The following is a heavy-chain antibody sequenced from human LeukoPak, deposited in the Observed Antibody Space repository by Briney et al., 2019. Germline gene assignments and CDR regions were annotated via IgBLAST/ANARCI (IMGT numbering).Heavy chain of an antibody. V-gene: IGHV1-18*04. CDR3: ARVAVDIVVVPAAHDY. CDR2: ISAYNGNT. J-gene: IGHJ4*02. Sequence: AAVKVSCKASGYTFTSYGISGVRQAPGQGLEWMGWISAYNGNTNYAQKLQGRVTMTTDTSTSTAYMELRSLRSDDTAVYYCARVAVDIVVVPAAHDYWGQGTLVTVSS. D-gene: IGHD2-2*03. CDR1: GYTFTSYG.